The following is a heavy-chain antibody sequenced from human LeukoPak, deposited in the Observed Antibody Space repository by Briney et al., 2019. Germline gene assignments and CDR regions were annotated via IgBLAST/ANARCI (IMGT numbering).Heavy chain of an antibody. CDR2: IIPILGIA. V-gene: IGHV1-69*04. D-gene: IGHD5-12*01. J-gene: IGHJ4*02. CDR3: ARAVFSGYDFGGTDY. Sequence: ASVKVSCKASGGTFSSYAISWVRQAPGQGLEWMGRIIPILGIANYAQKLQGRVTMTTDTSTSTAYMELRSLRSDDTAVYYCARAVFSGYDFGGTDYWGQGTLVTVSS. CDR1: GGTFSSYA.